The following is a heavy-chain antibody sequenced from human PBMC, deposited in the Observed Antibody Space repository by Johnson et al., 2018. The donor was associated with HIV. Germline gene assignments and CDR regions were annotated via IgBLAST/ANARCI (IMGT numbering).Heavy chain of an antibody. CDR1: GFTFSSYA. V-gene: IGHV3-30*04. CDR2: ISYDGSNK. J-gene: IGHJ3*02. CDR3: ARDRYYDSSGSHAFDI. D-gene: IGHD3-22*01. Sequence: QVLLVESWGGVVQPGRSLRLSCAASGFTFSSYAMHWVRQAPGKGLEWVAVISYDGSNKYYADSVKGRFTISRDNSKNTLYLQMNSLRVEDTAVYYCARDRYYDSSGSHAFDIWGQGTMVTVAS.